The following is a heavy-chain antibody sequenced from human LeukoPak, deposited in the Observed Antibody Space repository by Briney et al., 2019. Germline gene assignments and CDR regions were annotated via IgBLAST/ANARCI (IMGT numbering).Heavy chain of an antibody. Sequence: SETLSLTCTVSGGSMNTYYWSWIRQPAGRGLEWIGHVFSSGSTNYNPSLKSRVTISVDTSKNQFSLKLSSVTAADTAVYYCASLDTYDAFDIWGQGTMVTVSS. D-gene: IGHD2-2*02. CDR3: ASLDTYDAFDI. CDR2: VFSSGST. J-gene: IGHJ3*02. V-gene: IGHV4-4*07. CDR1: GGSMNTYY.